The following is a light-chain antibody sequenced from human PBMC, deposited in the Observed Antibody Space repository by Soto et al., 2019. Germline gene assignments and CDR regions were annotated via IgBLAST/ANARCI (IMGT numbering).Light chain of an antibody. Sequence: DIQMTQSPSTLSASVGDRVTITCRASQSIGSWLAWYQQKPGKAPRLLIYDASNLESGVPSRFSGSGSGTEFTLTISSLQPDDFTTYYCQHYNSYPIPFGQGTRLEIK. V-gene: IGKV1-5*01. CDR2: DAS. J-gene: IGKJ5*01. CDR1: QSIGSW. CDR3: QHYNSYPIP.